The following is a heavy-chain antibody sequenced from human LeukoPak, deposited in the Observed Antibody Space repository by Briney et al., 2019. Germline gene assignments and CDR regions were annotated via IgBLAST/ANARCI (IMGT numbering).Heavy chain of an antibody. Sequence: PSETLSLTCTVSGGSISSYYWSWIRPPPGKGLEWIGYIYYSGSTNYNPSLKSRVTISVDTSKNQFSLKLSSVTAADTAVYYCARDSGYYDSSGYYMYYYYMDVWGKGTTVTISS. D-gene: IGHD3-22*01. CDR3: ARDSGYYDSSGYYMYYYYMDV. CDR1: GGSISSYY. CDR2: IYYSGST. J-gene: IGHJ6*03. V-gene: IGHV4-59*01.